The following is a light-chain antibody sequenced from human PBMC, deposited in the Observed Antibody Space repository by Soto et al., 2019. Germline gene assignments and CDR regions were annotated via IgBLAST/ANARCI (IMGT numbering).Light chain of an antibody. CDR1: QSTSPW. V-gene: IGKV1-5*03. Sequence: DIQMTQSPSTLSASVGDRVTITCRASQSTSPWLAWNQHKPGKAPNLQIYKASSLESGVPSRFSGSGSGTEFTLTISSLQPDDVATYYCQQYGRYRTFGQGTKVEIK. CDR2: KAS. CDR3: QQYGRYRT. J-gene: IGKJ1*01.